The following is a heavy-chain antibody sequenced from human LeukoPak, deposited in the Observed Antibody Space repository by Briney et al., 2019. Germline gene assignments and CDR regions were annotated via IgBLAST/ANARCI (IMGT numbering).Heavy chain of an antibody. CDR3: AGGVQGVSSWFDP. V-gene: IGHV3-30*04. CDR2: VSYDGVNK. J-gene: IGHJ5*02. Sequence: PGRSLRLSRAASGFTFSSYAFHWVRQAPGKGLEWVAAVSYDGVNKYYADSVKGRFTISRDNFNNNLQMNSLRIDDTAVYYCAGGVQGVSSWFDPWGQGTLVTVSS. D-gene: IGHD3-10*01. CDR1: GFTFSSYA.